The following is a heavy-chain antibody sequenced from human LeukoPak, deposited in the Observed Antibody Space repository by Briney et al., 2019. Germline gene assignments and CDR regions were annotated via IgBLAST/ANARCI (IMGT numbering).Heavy chain of an antibody. J-gene: IGHJ4*02. V-gene: IGHV1-69*06. CDR2: IIPIFGTA. Sequence: GASVKVSCKASGGTFSSYAISWVRQAPGQGLEWMGGIIPIFGTANYAQKFQGRVTITADKSTSTAYMELSSLRSEDTAVYYCARDPGGYPLYCFDYWGQGTLVTVSS. CDR3: ARDPGGYPLYCFDY. D-gene: IGHD6-13*01. CDR1: GGTFSSYA.